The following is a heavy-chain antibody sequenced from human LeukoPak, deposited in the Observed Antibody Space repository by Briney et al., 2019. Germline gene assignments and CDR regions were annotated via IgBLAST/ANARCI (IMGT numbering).Heavy chain of an antibody. CDR2: ISGSAGST. CDR3: ARGFSVATWPCDY. Sequence: GGSLRLSFAAPGFTFSSYAMFWVRQAPGKGVGVVSTISGSAGSTFYADSVKGRFTISRDNSKSTLYLQMNSLRAEDTAAYYCARGFSVATWPCDYWRQGTLVTVS. V-gene: IGHV3-23*01. CDR1: GFTFSSYA. J-gene: IGHJ4*02. D-gene: IGHD5-12*01.